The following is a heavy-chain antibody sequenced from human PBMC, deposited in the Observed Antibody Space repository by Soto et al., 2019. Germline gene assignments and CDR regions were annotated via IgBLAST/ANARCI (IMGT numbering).Heavy chain of an antibody. J-gene: IGHJ6*02. CDR3: ARVVVVPAGIETFYYYGMDV. Sequence: QVQLIQSGAELKRPGSSVKVSCKASGDTFSSSSITWLRQAAGQRLEWMGGIIPIFAKPTYAQKFQGRVAITADDSTITVYMELTSLRSDDTAVYYCARVVVVPAGIETFYYYGMDVWGQGTTVTVYS. CDR1: GDTFSSSS. D-gene: IGHD2-2*01. CDR2: IIPIFAKP. V-gene: IGHV1-69*01.